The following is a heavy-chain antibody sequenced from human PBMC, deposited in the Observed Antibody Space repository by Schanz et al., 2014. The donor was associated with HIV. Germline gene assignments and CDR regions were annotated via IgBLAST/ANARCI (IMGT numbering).Heavy chain of an antibody. CDR1: GFIFSRSG. J-gene: IGHJ6*02. Sequence: QVQLVESGGGVVQPGRSLRLSCAASGFIFSRSGMHWVRQAPGKGLEWVAVIWYDGSNKYYADSVKGRFTISRDNSKKTLYLQMNSLRAEDTAVYYCASTIYPYSSSSDYYYGMDVWGQGTTVSVSS. CDR2: IWYDGSNK. V-gene: IGHV3-33*01. D-gene: IGHD6-6*01. CDR3: ASTIYPYSSSSDYYYGMDV.